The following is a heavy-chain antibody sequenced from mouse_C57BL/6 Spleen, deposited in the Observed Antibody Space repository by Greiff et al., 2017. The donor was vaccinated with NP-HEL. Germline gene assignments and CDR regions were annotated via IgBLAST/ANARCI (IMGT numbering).Heavy chain of an antibody. Sequence: VQLQQPGAELVMPGASVKLSCKASGYTFTSYWMHWVKQRPGQGLEWIGEIDPSDSYTNYNQKFKGKSTLTVDKSSSTAYMQLSSLTSEDSAVYYCARKAYSYAMDYWGQGTSVTVSS. CDR2: IDPSDSYT. J-gene: IGHJ4*01. D-gene: IGHD2-12*01. CDR1: GYTFTSYW. CDR3: ARKAYSYAMDY. V-gene: IGHV1-69*01.